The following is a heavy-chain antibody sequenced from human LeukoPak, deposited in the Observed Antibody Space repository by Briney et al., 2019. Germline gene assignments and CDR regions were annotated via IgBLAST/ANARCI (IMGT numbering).Heavy chain of an antibody. D-gene: IGHD3-3*01. CDR3: AKDRGPYYDFWSGYYAGPSPYAMDV. Sequence: PGGSLRLSCAASGFTFSSHWMHWVRQAPGKGLVWVSRINSDGSTTTYADSVKGRFTISRDNANNTLYLQMSSLRAEDTAVYYCAKDRGPYYDFWSGYYAGPSPYAMDVWGQGTTVTVSS. V-gene: IGHV3-74*01. CDR2: INSDGSTT. CDR1: GFTFSSHW. J-gene: IGHJ6*02.